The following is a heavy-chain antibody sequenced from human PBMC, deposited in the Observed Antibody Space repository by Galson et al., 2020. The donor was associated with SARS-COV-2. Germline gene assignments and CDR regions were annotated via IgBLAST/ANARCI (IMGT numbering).Heavy chain of an antibody. D-gene: IGHD3-16*02. Sequence: ASVKVSCNVSGYSLIELSLHWVRQAPGKGLVWMGGYDPQLGETIYAQKFQGRVTMTDDTSTDTAYMEVSSLTSEDTAVYYCASWKTDYVWGSYRTFDYWGQGTLLTVSS. CDR3: ASWKTDYVWGSYRTFDY. J-gene: IGHJ4*02. V-gene: IGHV1-24*01. CDR1: GYSLIELS. CDR2: YDPQLGET.